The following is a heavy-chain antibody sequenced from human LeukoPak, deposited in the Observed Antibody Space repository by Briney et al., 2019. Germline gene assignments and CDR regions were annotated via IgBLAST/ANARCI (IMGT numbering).Heavy chain of an antibody. CDR2: IKQDGSEK. CDR3: AREPGIAAAGPYYYYMDV. J-gene: IGHJ6*03. D-gene: IGHD6-13*01. CDR1: GFTFSSYW. V-gene: IGHV3-7*01. Sequence: PGGSLRLSCAASGFTFSSYWMSWVRQAPGKGLEWVTNIKQDGSEKYYVDSVKGRFTISRDNAKNSLYLKMNSLRAEDTAVYYCAREPGIAAAGPYYYYMDVWGKGTTVTVSS.